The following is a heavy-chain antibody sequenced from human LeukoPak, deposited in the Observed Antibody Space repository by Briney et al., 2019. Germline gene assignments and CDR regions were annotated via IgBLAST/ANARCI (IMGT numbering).Heavy chain of an antibody. D-gene: IGHD6-6*01. CDR2: ICWNSGDI. V-gene: IGHV3-9*01. CDR3: ARGASPPRH. J-gene: IGHJ4*02. Sequence: QSGGSLRLSCAASGFTFDDYAMHWVRQAPGKGLEWVSGICWNSGDIGYADSVKGRFTISRDNAKNSLYLQMNSLRAEDTAVYYCARGASPPRHWGQGTLVTVSS. CDR1: GFTFDDYA.